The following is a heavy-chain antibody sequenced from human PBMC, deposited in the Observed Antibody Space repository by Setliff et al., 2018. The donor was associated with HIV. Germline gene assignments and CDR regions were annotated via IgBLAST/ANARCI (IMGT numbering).Heavy chain of an antibody. CDR3: ARQGQLGSE. D-gene: IGHD1-1*01. J-gene: IGHJ4*02. Sequence: PSETLSLTCTVSGGSIYGSDYYWGWIRQPPGKGLESIRSIYYSGSTYYKPSLKSRVTISVDTSKNQFSLKLSSVTAADTAVYYCARQGQLGSEWGQGTLVTV. CDR2: IYYSGST. CDR1: GGSIYGSDYY. V-gene: IGHV4-39*01.